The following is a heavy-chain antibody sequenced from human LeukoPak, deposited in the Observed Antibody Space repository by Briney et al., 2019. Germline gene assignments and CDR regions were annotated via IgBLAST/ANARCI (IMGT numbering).Heavy chain of an antibody. Sequence: GGALRLSCAASGFTFSSYWMSWVRQDPGKGLEWVANIKQDVSEKYYVDSVKGRFTISRDNAKNSLYLQMNSLRAEDTAVYYCARVGTYYDFWSGYLGYYYYMDVWGKGTTVTVSS. CDR3: ARVGTYYDFWSGYLGYYYYMDV. D-gene: IGHD3-3*01. CDR1: GFTFSSYW. V-gene: IGHV3-7*01. J-gene: IGHJ6*03. CDR2: IKQDVSEK.